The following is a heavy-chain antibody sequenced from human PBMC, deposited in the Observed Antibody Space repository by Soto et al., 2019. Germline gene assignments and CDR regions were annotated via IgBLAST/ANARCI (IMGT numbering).Heavy chain of an antibody. J-gene: IGHJ6*02. Sequence: QIQLQESGPRLVKPSETLSLTCTVSGGSVNSGNYYWGWIRHTPGKGLQWIGYIYQSGSTRYSPSLKSRVTISLDKSKNQLSLKVTSVTPADTAEYYCASGTIYNSYGIDVWGQGTTVTVSS. CDR3: ASGTIYNSYGIDV. V-gene: IGHV4-61*01. D-gene: IGHD1-1*01. CDR2: IYQSGST. CDR1: GGSVNSGNYY.